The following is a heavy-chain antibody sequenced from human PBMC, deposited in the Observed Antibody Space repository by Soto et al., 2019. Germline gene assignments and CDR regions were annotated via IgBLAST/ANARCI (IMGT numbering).Heavy chain of an antibody. Sequence: GGSLRLSCAASGFTFSSYSMNWVRQAPGKGLEWVSYISSSSSTIYYADSVKGRFTISRDNAKNSLYLQMNSLRAEDTAVYYCARGREDNRYYYYYMDVWGKGTTVTVSS. CDR2: ISSSSSTI. CDR1: GFTFSSYS. D-gene: IGHD1-26*01. J-gene: IGHJ6*03. CDR3: ARGREDNRYYYYYMDV. V-gene: IGHV3-48*01.